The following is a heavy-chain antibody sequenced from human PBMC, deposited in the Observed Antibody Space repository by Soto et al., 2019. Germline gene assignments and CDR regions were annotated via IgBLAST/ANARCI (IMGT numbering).Heavy chain of an antibody. J-gene: IGHJ4*02. CDR3: AKDERYSSGWYDY. D-gene: IGHD6-19*01. CDR1: GFTFSSYG. Sequence: QVQLVESGGGVVQPGRSLRLSCAASGFTFSSYGMHWVRQAPGKGLEWVAVISYDGSNKYYADSVKGRFTISRDNSKNTLYLQMNSLRAEDTAVYYCAKDERYSSGWYDYWGQGTLVTVSS. V-gene: IGHV3-30*18. CDR2: ISYDGSNK.